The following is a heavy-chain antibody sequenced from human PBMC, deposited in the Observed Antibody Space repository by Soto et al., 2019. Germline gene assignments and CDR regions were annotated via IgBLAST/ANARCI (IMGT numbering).Heavy chain of an antibody. J-gene: IGHJ4*02. V-gene: IGHV4-31*03. Sequence: SETLSLTCTVSGGSSSSDYYWGWIRQHPGKGLEWIGNIYYSGSASYNPSLKSRVTISVDTSKNQFSLKLSSVTAADTAVYYCARVMTPKWSVDYWGQGTLVTVSS. D-gene: IGHD2-15*01. CDR1: GGSSSSDYY. CDR2: IYYSGSA. CDR3: ARVMTPKWSVDY.